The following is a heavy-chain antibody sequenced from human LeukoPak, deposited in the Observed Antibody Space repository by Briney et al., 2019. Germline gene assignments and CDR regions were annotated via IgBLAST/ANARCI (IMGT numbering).Heavy chain of an antibody. CDR3: ARWIGGFDY. V-gene: IGHV3-7*01. Sequence: GGSLRLSCTTSGFTFSNYWMNWVRQTPGWGLEWVANINHGGSEKYYLDSVEGRFTISRDNTNNSLYLQMNSLRDDDTAIYYCARWIGGFDYWGQGALVTVSS. D-gene: IGHD3-10*01. CDR2: INHGGSEK. J-gene: IGHJ4*02. CDR1: GFTFSNYW.